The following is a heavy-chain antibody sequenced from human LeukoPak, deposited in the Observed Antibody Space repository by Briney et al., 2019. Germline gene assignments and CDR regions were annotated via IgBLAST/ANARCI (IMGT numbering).Heavy chain of an antibody. Sequence: GGSLRLSCAASGFTFSSYAMSWVRQAPGKGLEWVSSISGSGGTTYYTDSVKGRFTISRDNSKNTLYLQMNSLRAEDTAVYYCASTISMIVVVINRFFDYWGQGTLVTVSS. CDR2: ISGSGGTT. CDR3: ASTISMIVVVINRFFDY. CDR1: GFTFSSYA. J-gene: IGHJ4*02. V-gene: IGHV3-23*01. D-gene: IGHD3-22*01.